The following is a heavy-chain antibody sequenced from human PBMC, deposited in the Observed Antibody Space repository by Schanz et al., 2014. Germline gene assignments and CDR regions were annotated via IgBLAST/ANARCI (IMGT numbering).Heavy chain of an antibody. Sequence: EVQLVESGGGLVKPGGSLRLSCVASGFIFSSXXMNWVRQSPGKGLEWVSFLSSDSRHVYYVESAKGRFTISRDNAKNSLYLQMDSLRGDDTAVYYCARDGIAATTDFEYWGQGVLVTVSS. V-gene: IGHV3-21*06. J-gene: IGHJ4*02. D-gene: IGHD1-1*01. CDR3: ARDGIAATTDFEY. CDR1: GFIFSSXX. CDR2: LSSDSRHV.